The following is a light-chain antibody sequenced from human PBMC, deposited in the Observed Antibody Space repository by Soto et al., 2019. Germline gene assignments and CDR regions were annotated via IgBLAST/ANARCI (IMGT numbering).Light chain of an antibody. Sequence: DVVMTQSPLSLSVTLGQSASISCRSSQSLVHSDGNTYLHWYQQRPGQSPRRLIYKVSNRDSGVPDRFSGSGSGTDFTLKISRMEAEDVGVYSCVQGTHWPFTFGGETKVEIK. CDR3: VQGTHWPFT. J-gene: IGKJ4*01. V-gene: IGKV2-30*02. CDR1: QSLVHSDGNTY. CDR2: KVS.